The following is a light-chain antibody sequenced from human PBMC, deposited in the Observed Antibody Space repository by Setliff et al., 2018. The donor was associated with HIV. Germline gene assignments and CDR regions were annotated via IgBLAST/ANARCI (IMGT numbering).Light chain of an antibody. Sequence: QSVLAQPASVSGSPGQSITISCTGTSSDVGGYSHVSWYQQHPGKAPKLISYEVRNRPSGVSNRFSGSKSGNTASLTISALQAEDEADYYCSSYAITNTLPFGTGTKVTVL. CDR1: SSDVGGYSH. V-gene: IGLV2-14*01. CDR3: SSYAITNTLP. CDR2: EVR. J-gene: IGLJ1*01.